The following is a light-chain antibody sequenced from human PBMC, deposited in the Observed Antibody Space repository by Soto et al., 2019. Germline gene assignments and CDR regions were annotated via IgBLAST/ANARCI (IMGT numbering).Light chain of an antibody. J-gene: IGLJ1*01. CDR3: SSYTSGSTLYV. V-gene: IGLV2-14*01. CDR2: ASS. Sequence: QSVLTQPASVSGSPGQSITTSCTGTSSDVGSYNYVSWYQQHPGKAPRLMIYASSNRPSGVSHRFSGPRSGNTASLTISGLQAEDEADYFCSSYTSGSTLYVFGSGTKV. CDR1: SSDVGSYNY.